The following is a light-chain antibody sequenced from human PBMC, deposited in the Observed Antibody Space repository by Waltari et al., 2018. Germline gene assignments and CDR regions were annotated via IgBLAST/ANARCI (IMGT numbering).Light chain of an antibody. J-gene: IGKJ1*01. CDR1: QSVSYN. Sequence: EIVMTQSPATLSVSPGERVTLSCRSSQSVSYNLAWYQQKPGQAPRLLIYAASTRATGIPARFSGSGSGSAFSLIINSLQSEDFAVYYCQQYNDRPRTFGQGTKVEIK. V-gene: IGKV3-15*01. CDR3: QQYNDRPRT. CDR2: AAS.